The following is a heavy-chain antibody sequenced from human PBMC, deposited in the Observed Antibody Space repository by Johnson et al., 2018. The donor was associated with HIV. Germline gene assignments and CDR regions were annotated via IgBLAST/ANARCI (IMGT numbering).Heavy chain of an antibody. V-gene: IGHV3-23*04. CDR3: AREKIRAFDI. CDR2: ISGSGGGT. Sequence: EVQLVESGGGVVRPGGSLRLSCAASGFTFDDYGMSWVRQAPGKGLEWVSAISGSGGGTYYADSVKGRFTISRDNSKNTLYLQMNSLRAEDTAVYYCAREKIRAFDIWGQGTMVTVSS. J-gene: IGHJ3*02. CDR1: GFTFDDYG.